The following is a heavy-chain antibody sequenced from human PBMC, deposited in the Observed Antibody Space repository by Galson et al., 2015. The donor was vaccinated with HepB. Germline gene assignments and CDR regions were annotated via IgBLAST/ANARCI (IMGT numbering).Heavy chain of an antibody. J-gene: IGHJ6*02. Sequence: SLRLSCAASGFTFSYYAINWVRQAPGKGLEWVSTISGTNNNTYYTDSMKGRFTISRDNSKNTLYLQMNSLRAEDTAIYYCAKDRGGTWGYGMDVWGQGTTVTVSS. V-gene: IGHV3-23*01. CDR1: GFTFSYYA. CDR3: AKDRGGTWGYGMDV. CDR2: ISGTNNNT. D-gene: IGHD2-15*01.